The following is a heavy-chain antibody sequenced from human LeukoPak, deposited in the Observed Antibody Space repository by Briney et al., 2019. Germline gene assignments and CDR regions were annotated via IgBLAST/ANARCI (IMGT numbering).Heavy chain of an antibody. CDR2: INPTGGGST. D-gene: IGHD4-17*01. CDR1: GYTFTTYY. CDR3: ARRAGAYSHPYDY. J-gene: IGHJ4*02. Sequence: GASVKVSCKASGYTFTTYYMHWVRQAPGQGLEWMGIINPTGGGSTSYAQKFQDRITMTRDMSTSTVYMELSSLRPEDTAVYYCARRAGAYSHPYDYWGQGTLVTVSS. V-gene: IGHV1-46*01.